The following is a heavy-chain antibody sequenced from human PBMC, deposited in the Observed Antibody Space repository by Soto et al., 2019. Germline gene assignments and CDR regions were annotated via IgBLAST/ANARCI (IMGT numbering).Heavy chain of an antibody. CDR3: AKDLPLWSGYSFSENH. V-gene: IGHV3-23*01. Sequence: EVQLLESGGGFVKPGGSLRLSCEGSGFIFSSHAMSWFRQAPGKGLEWVSSVSGSGASVHLPDFLKGRFSSSRDNSKNTVYLELNNLRVDDPAVYYCAKDLPLWSGYSFSENHWGQGTLVTVSS. J-gene: IGHJ5*02. D-gene: IGHD3-3*01. CDR2: VSGSGASV. CDR1: GFIFSSHA.